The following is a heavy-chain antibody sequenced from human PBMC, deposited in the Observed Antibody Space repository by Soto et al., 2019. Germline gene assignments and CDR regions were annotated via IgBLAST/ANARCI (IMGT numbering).Heavy chain of an antibody. D-gene: IGHD3-16*01. CDR3: VYYFAKSDHGGDDFFPYGLGG. CDR1: GYRFTGYG. V-gene: IGHV1-2*02. J-gene: IGHJ6*02. CDR2: INPKSGAT. Sequence: QVQLVQSGAEVKKPGASLKVSCKASGYRFTGYGLHWVRQAPGQGLQWMGWINPKSGATDYAQKFQGRVTMTREMATNPAYPELGGLGSGDTADGPAVYYFAKSDHGGDDFFPYGLGGWGQGTTVTVSS.